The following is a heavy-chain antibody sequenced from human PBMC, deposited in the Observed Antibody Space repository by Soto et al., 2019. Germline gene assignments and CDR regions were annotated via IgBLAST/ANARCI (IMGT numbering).Heavy chain of an antibody. CDR2: IIPILGIA. D-gene: IGHD4-17*01. CDR1: GGTFRSYT. CDR3: ARDREDAVTTLTIFDY. J-gene: IGHJ4*02. Sequence: GASVKVSCKASGGTFRSYTISWVRQAPGQGLEWMGRIIPILGIANYAQKFQGRVTITADKSTSTAYMELSSLRSEDTAVYYCARDREDAVTTLTIFDYWGQGTLVTVSS. V-gene: IGHV1-69*04.